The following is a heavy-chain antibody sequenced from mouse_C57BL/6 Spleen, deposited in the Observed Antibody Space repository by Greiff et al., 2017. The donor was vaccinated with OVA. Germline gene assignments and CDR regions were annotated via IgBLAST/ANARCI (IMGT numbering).Heavy chain of an antibody. CDR3: ARIYYDYDDDYFDY. CDR2: ISDGGSYT. J-gene: IGHJ2*01. D-gene: IGHD2-4*01. V-gene: IGHV5-4*03. CDR1: GFTFSSYA. Sequence: EVKLMESGGGLVKPGGSLKLSCAASGFTFSSYAMSWVRQTPEKRLEWVATISDGGSYTYYPDNVKGRFTISRDNAKNNLYLQMSHLKSEDTAMYYCARIYYDYDDDYFDYWGQGTTLTVSS.